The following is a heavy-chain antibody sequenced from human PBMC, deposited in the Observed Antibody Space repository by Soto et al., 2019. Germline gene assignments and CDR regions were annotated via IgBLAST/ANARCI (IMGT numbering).Heavy chain of an antibody. J-gene: IGHJ5*02. CDR1: GYSFTSYW. CDR3: ARRTSRGPYSSPGTDWFDP. CDR2: IYPGDSDT. D-gene: IGHD6-13*01. V-gene: IGHV5-51*01. Sequence: GESLKISCKGSGYSFTSYWIGWVRQMPGKGLEWMGIIYPGDSDTRYSPSFQGQVTISADKSISTAYLQWSSLKALDTAMYYCARRTSRGPYSSPGTDWFDPWGQGTLVTVSS.